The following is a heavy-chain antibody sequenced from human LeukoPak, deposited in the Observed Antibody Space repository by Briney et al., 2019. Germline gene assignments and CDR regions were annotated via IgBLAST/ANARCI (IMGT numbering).Heavy chain of an antibody. D-gene: IGHD4-23*01. Sequence: GGSLRLSCAASAFTFSSYWMSWVRQAPRKGLEWVANIKEDGSEINYVDSVKGRFTISRDNAKNSLYLQMNSLRVEDTAVYYCARDRGYSSFDYWGQGTLVTVSS. J-gene: IGHJ4*02. CDR1: AFTFSSYW. CDR3: ARDRGYSSFDY. CDR2: IKEDGSEI. V-gene: IGHV3-7*01.